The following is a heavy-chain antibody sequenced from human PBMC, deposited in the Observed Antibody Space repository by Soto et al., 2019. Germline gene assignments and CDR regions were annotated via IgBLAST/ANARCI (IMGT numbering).Heavy chain of an antibody. J-gene: IGHJ6*02. V-gene: IGHV4-59*01. CDR1: GGSISSYY. D-gene: IGHD5-12*01. Sequence: SETLSLTCTVSGGSISSYYWSWIRQPPGKGLEWIGYIYYSGSTNYNPSLKSRVTISVDTSKNQFSLKLSSVTAADTAVYYCARDPGVQGYSGYDYYYYGMDVWGQGTTVTVSS. CDR3: ARDPGVQGYSGYDYYYYGMDV. CDR2: IYYSGST.